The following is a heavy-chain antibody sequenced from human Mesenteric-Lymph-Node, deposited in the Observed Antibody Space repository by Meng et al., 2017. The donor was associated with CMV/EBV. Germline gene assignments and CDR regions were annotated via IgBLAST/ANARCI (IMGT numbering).Heavy chain of an antibody. V-gene: IGHV3-7*01. D-gene: IGHD3-16*01. J-gene: IGHJ4*02. CDR2: ISQDGNDK. CDR3: ARDSAPYYYDGNRT. Sequence: GGSLRLSCGASGFTFNNYWMRWVRQAPGKGLEWVASISQDGNDKYYVDSVKGRFTISRDNAKNSMFLQMNSLRAEDTAVYFCARDSAPYYYDGNRTWGQGTLVTVSS. CDR1: GFTFNNYW.